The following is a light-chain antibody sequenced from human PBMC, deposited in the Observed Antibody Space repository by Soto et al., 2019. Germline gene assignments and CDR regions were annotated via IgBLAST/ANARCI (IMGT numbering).Light chain of an antibody. CDR2: WAS. CDR3: QQYYNNPRT. Sequence: DSVMTQSPDSLAVSLGERATISCKASQSVIHSANNRSYLAWYQQKPRQPPELLLYWASARESGVPERFSGSWSGTDFPPPIHSLQAEDVAVYFCQQYYNNPRTLGQGTKVDIK. CDR1: QSVIHSANNRSY. V-gene: IGKV4-1*01. J-gene: IGKJ2*01.